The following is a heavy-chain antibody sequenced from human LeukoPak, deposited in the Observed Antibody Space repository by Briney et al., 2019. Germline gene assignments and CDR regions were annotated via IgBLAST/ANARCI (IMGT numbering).Heavy chain of an antibody. D-gene: IGHD2-21*02. Sequence: GGSLRLSCAASGSTFSSYGMHWVRQAPGKGLEWVAVISYDGSNKYYADSVKGRFTISRDNAKGSLFLHMRSLRHEDTAVYYCARRGPVVMTSLDMEYYFDSWGAGTLCTVSS. CDR2: ISYDGSNK. J-gene: IGHJ4*03. CDR3: ARRGPVVMTSLDMEYYFDS. CDR1: GSTFSSYG. V-gene: IGHV3-30*03.